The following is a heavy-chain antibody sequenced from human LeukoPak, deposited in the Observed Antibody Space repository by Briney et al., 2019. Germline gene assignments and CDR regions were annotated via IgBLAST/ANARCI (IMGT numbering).Heavy chain of an antibody. CDR2: INYSGTA. V-gene: IGHV4-59*11. Sequence: SETLSLTCSVSGSSISTHHWTWIRQMPGKGLEWIGYINYSGTANYNRSLQGRATISLDTSKNQFSLKLSSVTAADTALYYCARVDNSAYYPLLSDSWGQGTLVTVSS. CDR3: ARVDNSAYYPLLSDS. J-gene: IGHJ4*02. D-gene: IGHD3-22*01. CDR1: GSSISTHH.